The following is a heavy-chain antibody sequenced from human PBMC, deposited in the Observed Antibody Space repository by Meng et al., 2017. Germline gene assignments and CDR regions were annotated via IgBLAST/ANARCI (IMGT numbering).Heavy chain of an antibody. D-gene: IGHD1-26*01. Sequence: QVKLQESVPGLVKPSQTLSLTCTFSGGSISSGNYYWSWIRQPPGKGLEWIGYIYHSGSTYYNPSLKSRVTISVDTSKNQFSLKLNYVTAADTAVYYCARDSGVGGSYNWFDPWGQGTLVTVSS. CDR3: ARDSGVGGSYNWFDP. CDR1: GGSISSGNYY. CDR2: IYHSGST. V-gene: IGHV4-30-4*01. J-gene: IGHJ5*02.